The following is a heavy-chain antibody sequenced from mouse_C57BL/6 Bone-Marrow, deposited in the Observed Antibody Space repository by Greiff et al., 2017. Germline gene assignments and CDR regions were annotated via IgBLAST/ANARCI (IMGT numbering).Heavy chain of an antibody. CDR1: GYTFTNYW. CDR3: ARCGYGGGFAY. Sequence: QVQLQQSGAELVRPGTSVKMSCKASGYTFTNYWIGWAKQRPGHGLEWIGDIYPGGGYTNYNETFKGKATLTADKSSSTAYMQFSSLTSEDSAIYCCARCGYGGGFAYWGQGTLVTVSA. J-gene: IGHJ3*01. V-gene: IGHV1-63*01. D-gene: IGHD2-2*01. CDR2: IYPGGGYT.